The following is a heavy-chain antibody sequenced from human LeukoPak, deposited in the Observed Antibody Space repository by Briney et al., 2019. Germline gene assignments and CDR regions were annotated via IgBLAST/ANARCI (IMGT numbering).Heavy chain of an antibody. CDR2: ITLYNGDT. CDR3: PSPSYGSGTNPFDY. V-gene: IGHV1-68*01. D-gene: IGHD3-10*01. Sequence: ASVKVSCKASGYTFTCCSLHWLQQAPGQGLERMRWITLYNGDTNYAKKFQGRVTITRDMSLRTAYIDLSSLRSEDSAVYYWPSPSYGSGTNPFDYWGQGNLVTVSS. CDR1: GYTFTCCS. J-gene: IGHJ4*02.